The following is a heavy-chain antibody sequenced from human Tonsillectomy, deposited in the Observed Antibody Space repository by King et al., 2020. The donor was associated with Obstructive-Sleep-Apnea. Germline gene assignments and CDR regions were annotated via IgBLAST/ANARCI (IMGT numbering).Heavy chain of an antibody. V-gene: IGHV3-66*01. Sequence: VQLVESGGGLVQPGGSLRLSCAASGFTVSSNYVSWVRQAPGKGLEWVSVIYSGGRTYYADYVKGRLTISRDNSKNTLYLQMDSLRAEDTAVYYCARDVQIAARGNWGQGTLVTVSS. CDR3: ARDVQIAARGN. J-gene: IGHJ4*02. CDR2: IYSGGRT. CDR1: GFTVSSNY. D-gene: IGHD6-6*01.